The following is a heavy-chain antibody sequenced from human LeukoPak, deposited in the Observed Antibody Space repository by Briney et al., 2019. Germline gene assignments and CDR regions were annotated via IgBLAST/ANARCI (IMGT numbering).Heavy chain of an antibody. J-gene: IGHJ4*02. D-gene: IGHD6-19*01. V-gene: IGHV3-30*03. CDR2: ISYDGSNK. Sequence: GGSLRLSCAASGFTFSSYGMHWVRQAPGKGLEWVAVISYDGSNKYYADSVKGRFTISRDNPKNTLYLQMNSLRAEDTAVYYCAQWLLDYWGQGTLVTVSS. CDR1: GFTFSSYG. CDR3: AQWLLDY.